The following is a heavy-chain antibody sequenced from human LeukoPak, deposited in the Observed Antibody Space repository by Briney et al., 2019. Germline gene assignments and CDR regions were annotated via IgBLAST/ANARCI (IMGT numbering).Heavy chain of an antibody. CDR2: IIPIFGTA. Sequence: SVKVSCKASGGTFISYASSWVRQAPGQGLEWMGGIIPIFGTANYAQKFQGRVTITADESTSTAYMELSSLRSEDTAVYYCARIQVRGSLDYWGQGTLVTVSS. J-gene: IGHJ4*02. CDR1: GGTFISYA. V-gene: IGHV1-69*01. D-gene: IGHD1-26*01. CDR3: ARIQVRGSLDY.